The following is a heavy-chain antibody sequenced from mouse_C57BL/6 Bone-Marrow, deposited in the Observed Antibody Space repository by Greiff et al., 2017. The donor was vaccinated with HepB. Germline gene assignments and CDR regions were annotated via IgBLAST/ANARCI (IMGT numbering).Heavy chain of an antibody. CDR1: GFNIKDDY. CDR2: IDPENGDT. J-gene: IGHJ1*03. V-gene: IGHV14-4*01. Sequence: VQLQQSGAELVRPGASVKLSCTASGFNIKDDYMHWVKQRPEQGLEWIGWIDPENGDTEYASKFQGKATITADTSSNTAYLQLSSPTSEDTAVYYCTNPYYYGSSYVWYFDVWGTGTTVTVSS. CDR3: TNPYYYGSSYVWYFDV. D-gene: IGHD1-1*01.